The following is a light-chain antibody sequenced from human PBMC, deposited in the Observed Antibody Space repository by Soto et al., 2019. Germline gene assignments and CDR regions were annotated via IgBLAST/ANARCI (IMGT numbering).Light chain of an antibody. Sequence: DIVLTQNTLSSPVTLGQPASISCRSSQSLLHSDGETYLSWLQQRPGQPPRLLIYKIYNRFSGVPERFSGSGTATDFTQKISSVEAEDVGIYYSMQATEYPPYTFGQGTKLEIK. V-gene: IGKV2-24*01. CDR1: QSLLHSDGETY. CDR3: MQATEYPPYT. CDR2: KIY. J-gene: IGKJ2*01.